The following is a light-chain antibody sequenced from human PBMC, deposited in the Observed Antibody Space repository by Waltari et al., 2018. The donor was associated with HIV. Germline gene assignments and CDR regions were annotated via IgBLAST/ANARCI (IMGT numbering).Light chain of an antibody. CDR3: AAWDDRLSGL. CDR1: SSHIGLSN. Sequence: QSVLTPPPSASGTPGQRVNISCSGGSSHIGLSNVYWYQQFPGTAPKLLIYRDNQRPPGFPDRCSGSKSGTSASLVISGLRSEDEADYYCAAWDDRLSGLFGGGTKVTVL. V-gene: IGLV1-47*01. CDR2: RDN. J-gene: IGLJ2*01.